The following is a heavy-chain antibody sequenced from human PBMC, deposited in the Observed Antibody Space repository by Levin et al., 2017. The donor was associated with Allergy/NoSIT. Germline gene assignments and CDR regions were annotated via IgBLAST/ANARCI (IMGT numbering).Heavy chain of an antibody. Sequence: LSLTCAASGFTFRSYGMHWVRQAPGKGLEWVAVIWYDGSNKYYADSVKGRFTISRDNSKNTLYLQMNSLRAEDTAVYYCARVGRTGIAVAGGFDPWGQGTLVTVSS. D-gene: IGHD6-19*01. CDR1: GFTFRSYG. CDR3: ARVGRTGIAVAGGFDP. V-gene: IGHV3-33*01. J-gene: IGHJ5*02. CDR2: IWYDGSNK.